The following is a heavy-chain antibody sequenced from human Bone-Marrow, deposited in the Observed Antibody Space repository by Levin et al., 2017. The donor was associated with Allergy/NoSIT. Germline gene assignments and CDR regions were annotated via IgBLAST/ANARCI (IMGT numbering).Heavy chain of an antibody. D-gene: IGHD2-2*01. Sequence: PGGSLRLSCTASGFIFRNSWMTWVRQAPGKGLEWVGRIKSKADGETTDYAAPVKGRFTLSRDDSKNTLYLQMNSLKTEDTALYYCTTDAYCTSTSCAGTWDYWGQGTLVTVSS. CDR1: GFIFRNSW. V-gene: IGHV3-15*01. J-gene: IGHJ4*02. CDR2: IKSKADGETT. CDR3: TTDAYCTSTSCAGTWDY.